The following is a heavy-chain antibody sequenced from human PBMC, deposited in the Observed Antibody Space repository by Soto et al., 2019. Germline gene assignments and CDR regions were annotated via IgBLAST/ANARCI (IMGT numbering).Heavy chain of an antibody. J-gene: IGHJ5*02. D-gene: IGHD3-16*01. CDR1: GYSFTNNG. CDR3: ARMETFGSLNWFDP. CDR2: MNPGSGDT. Sequence: ASVKVSCKASGYSFTNNGVSCVRHSTGQGLEWMGWMNPGSGDTGYAQKFQGRVTMTRDISIATAYMELSSLRSDDTAIYYCARMETFGSLNWFDPWGQGTLVTVSS. V-gene: IGHV1-8*01.